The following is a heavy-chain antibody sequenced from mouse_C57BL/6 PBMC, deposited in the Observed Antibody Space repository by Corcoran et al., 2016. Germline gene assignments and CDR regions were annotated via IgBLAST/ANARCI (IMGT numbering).Heavy chain of an antibody. D-gene: IGHD2-13*01. V-gene: IGHV9-3*01. CDR1: GYTFTTYG. J-gene: IGHJ1*03. CDR3: ARETNWYFDV. CDR2: MNIYSGVP. Sequence: QIQLIQSGPELKKPGETVKISCKASGYTFTTYGMSWMKQAPGKGLKWMGWMNIYSGVPTYADDFKGRFALSLETSASTAYLEIHNLKSEDTATYFCARETNWYFDVWGIGTTVTVSS.